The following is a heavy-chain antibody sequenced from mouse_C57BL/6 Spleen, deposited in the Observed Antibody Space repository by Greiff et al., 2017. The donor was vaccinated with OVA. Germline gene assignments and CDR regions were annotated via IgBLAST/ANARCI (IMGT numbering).Heavy chain of an antibody. CDR2: IDPSDSET. J-gene: IGHJ2*01. V-gene: IGHV1-52*01. CDR3: ARGNYYGSRGYFDY. CDR1: GYTFTSYW. D-gene: IGHD1-1*01. Sequence: QVQLQQSGAELVRPGSSVKLSCKASGYTFTSYWMHWVKQRPIQGLEWIGNIDPSDSETHYNQKFKDKATLTVDKSSSTAYMQLSSLTSEDSAVYYCARGNYYGSRGYFDYWGQGTTLTVSS.